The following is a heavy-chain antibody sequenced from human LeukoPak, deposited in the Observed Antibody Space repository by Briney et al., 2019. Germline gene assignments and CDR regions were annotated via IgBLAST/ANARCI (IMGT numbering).Heavy chain of an antibody. CDR2: INTNSGGT. V-gene: IGHV1-2*02. J-gene: IGHJ6*02. D-gene: IGHD3-22*01. Sequence: ASVTVSFTASGYTFTGYYIYWVRQAPGQGLEGMGWINTNSGGTNYAQKFQGRVTITRDTSISTAYMELSSLRSDDTAVYYCAKGMYYYDSSGVDVWGQGTTVTVSS. CDR3: AKGMYYYDSSGVDV. CDR1: GYTFTGYY.